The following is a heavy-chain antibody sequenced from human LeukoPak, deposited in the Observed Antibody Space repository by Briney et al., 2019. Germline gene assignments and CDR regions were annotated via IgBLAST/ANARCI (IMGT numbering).Heavy chain of an antibody. J-gene: IGHJ5*02. CDR2: IKKDGSEK. CDR1: GFTFSNNW. V-gene: IGHV3-7*01. D-gene: IGHD2-8*02. Sequence: GGSLRLSCAASGFTFSNNWMSWVRQAPGKGLECVANIKKDGSEKYYINSVKGRFTISRDNAKNSLYLQMNSLRAEDTALYYCVKDAGTAWGQGALVTVSS. CDR3: VKDAGTA.